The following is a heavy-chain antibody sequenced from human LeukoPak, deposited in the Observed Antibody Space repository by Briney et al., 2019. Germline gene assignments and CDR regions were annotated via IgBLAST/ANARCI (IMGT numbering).Heavy chain of an antibody. D-gene: IGHD2-15*01. Sequence: GGSLRLSCAASGFTFSNYAMSWVRRPPGKGLEWVSEIYNAGATTYYGDSVKGRFAISRDNSKNTLYLQMSRLRAEDTAIYYCVRVVAAKETYWGQGILVTVSS. J-gene: IGHJ4*02. CDR3: VRVVAAKETY. CDR2: IYNAGATT. CDR1: GFTFSNYA. V-gene: IGHV3-23*01.